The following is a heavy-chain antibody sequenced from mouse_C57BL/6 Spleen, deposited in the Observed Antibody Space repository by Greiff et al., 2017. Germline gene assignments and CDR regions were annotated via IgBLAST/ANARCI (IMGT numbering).Heavy chain of an antibody. V-gene: IGHV5-17*01. CDR3: ARLGRGWYFDV. D-gene: IGHD4-1*01. J-gene: IGHJ1*03. CDR2: ISSGSSTI. CDR1: GFTFSDYG. Sequence: DVHLVESGGGLVKPGGSLKLSCAASGFTFSDYGMHWVRQAPEKGLEWVAYISSGSSTIYYADTVKGRFTISRDNAKNTLFLQMTSLRSEDTAMYYCARLGRGWYFDVWGTGTTVTVSS.